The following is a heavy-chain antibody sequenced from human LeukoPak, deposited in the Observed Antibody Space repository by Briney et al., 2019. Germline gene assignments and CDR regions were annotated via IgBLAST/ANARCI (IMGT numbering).Heavy chain of an antibody. CDR2: IRYDGSNK. D-gene: IGHD2-2*01. CDR3: AKLPGYCSSTSCYRFHFQH. J-gene: IGHJ1*01. V-gene: IGHV3-30*02. Sequence: GGSLRLSCAASGFTFSSYGMHWVRQAPGKGLEWVAFIRYDGSNKYYADSVKGRFTISRDNSKNTLYLQMNSLRAEDTAVYYCAKLPGYCSSTSCYRFHFQHWGQGTLVTVSS. CDR1: GFTFSSYG.